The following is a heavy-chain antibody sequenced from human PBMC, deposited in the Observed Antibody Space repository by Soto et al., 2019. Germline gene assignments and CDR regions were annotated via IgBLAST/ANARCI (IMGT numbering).Heavy chain of an antibody. CDR3: ARSCCGEQNWFDP. J-gene: IGHJ5*02. Sequence: EVQLVESGGDLVQPGGSLRLSCAASGGTFSGYWMHWVHRVPGKGLVWVSRIYGDGTTTTYADSVQGRFTISRDTGKNTVYLQMNSLRVDDTGVYFCARSCCGEQNWFDPWGQGTLVTVSS. V-gene: IGHV3-74*01. D-gene: IGHD4-17*01. CDR2: IYGDGTTT. CDR1: GGTFSGYW.